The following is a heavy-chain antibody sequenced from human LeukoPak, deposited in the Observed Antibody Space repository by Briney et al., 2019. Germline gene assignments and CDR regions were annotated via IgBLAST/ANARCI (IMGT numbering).Heavy chain of an antibody. Sequence: SETLSLTCTVSGGSISSYYWSWIRQPPGKGLEWIGYIYYSGSTNYNPSLKSRVTISVDTSKNQFSLKLSSVTAADTAVYYCARETDYYDSSGYSKGVDYWGQGTLVTVSS. CDR1: GGSISSYY. J-gene: IGHJ4*02. CDR2: IYYSGST. CDR3: ARETDYYDSSGYSKGVDY. D-gene: IGHD3-22*01. V-gene: IGHV4-59*12.